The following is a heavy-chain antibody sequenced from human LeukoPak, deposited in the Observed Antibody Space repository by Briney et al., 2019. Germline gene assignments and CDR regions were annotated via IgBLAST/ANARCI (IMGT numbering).Heavy chain of an antibody. D-gene: IGHD2-15*01. CDR1: GFTFSSYW. CDR3: AKAPVTTCRGAFCYPFDC. Sequence: GGSLRLSCAASGFTFSSYWMHWVRQAPGKGLVWVSRISSDGNSTKYADSVKGRFTISRDSSKNTLFLQMNRLRPEDAAVYYCAKAPVTTCRGAFCYPFDCWGLGTLVTVSS. J-gene: IGHJ4*02. V-gene: IGHV3-74*03. CDR2: ISSDGNST.